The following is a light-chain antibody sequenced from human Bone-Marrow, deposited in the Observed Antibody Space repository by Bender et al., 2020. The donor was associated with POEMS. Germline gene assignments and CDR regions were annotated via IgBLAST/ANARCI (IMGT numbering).Light chain of an antibody. V-gene: IGLV3-1*01. J-gene: IGLJ2*01. CDR2: QHS. CDR1: NLGSNF. Sequence: SYQLTQPPSVSVSPGQTATLTCSGDNLGSNFVSWYQQRTGQSPILVIYQHSRRPSGIPERFSGSTSGNTATLTVAGTQAVDEADYYCQTWGTGAAVFGGGTKLTVL. CDR3: QTWGTGAAV.